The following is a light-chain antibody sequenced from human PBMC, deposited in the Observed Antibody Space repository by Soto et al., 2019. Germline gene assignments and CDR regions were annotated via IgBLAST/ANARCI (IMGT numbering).Light chain of an antibody. V-gene: IGLV2-8*01. CDR3: SSYVGSNNRV. Sequence: QSVLTQPPSASGSPGQSVTISCTGTSSDVGGYNYVSWYQQHPGKAPKLMIYEVSKRPSGVPDRFSGSKSGNTASLTVSGLQAEDEADYYCSSYVGSNNRVFGGGTKLTVL. J-gene: IGLJ2*01. CDR2: EVS. CDR1: SSDVGGYNY.